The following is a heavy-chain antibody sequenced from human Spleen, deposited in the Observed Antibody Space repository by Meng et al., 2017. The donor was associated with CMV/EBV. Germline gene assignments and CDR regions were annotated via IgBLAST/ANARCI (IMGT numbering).Heavy chain of an antibody. V-gene: IGHV4-39*07. CDR3: ARENTFMESAFDI. D-gene: IGHD3-3*02. J-gene: IGHJ3*02. CDR1: GGSISSSRYY. Sequence: SETLSLTCSVSGGSISSSRYYWGWIRQPPGKGLEWIGSIFYSGSTYYNPSLKSRVTISVDTSKNQFSLKLSSLTAADTAVYYCARENTFMESAFDIWGQGTMVTVSS. CDR2: IFYSGST.